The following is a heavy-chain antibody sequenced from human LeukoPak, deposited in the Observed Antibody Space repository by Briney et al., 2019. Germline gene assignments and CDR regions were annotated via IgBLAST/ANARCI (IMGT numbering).Heavy chain of an antibody. CDR3: ARPSGSFHRYYYGMDV. CDR2: INGNGGNV. CDR1: GGTFSSYA. J-gene: IGHJ6*02. Sequence: ASVKVSCKASGGTFSSYAISWVRQAPGQGLEWMGIINGNGGNVNYAQNFQGRVIMTRDTSTSTVYMELSSLRSEDTAVYYCARPSGSFHRYYYGMDVWGQGTAVTVSS. V-gene: IGHV1-46*01. D-gene: IGHD1-26*01.